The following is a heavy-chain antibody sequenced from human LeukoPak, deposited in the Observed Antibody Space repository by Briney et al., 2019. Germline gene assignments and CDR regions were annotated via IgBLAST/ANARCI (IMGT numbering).Heavy chain of an antibody. CDR3: AKEAERVVVTGHLDY. Sequence: PGGSLRLSCASPGFSISSYAMNWVRQAPGKGLEWVSAISGSGGSTSYAVSVKARFTISRDNSKNTLFLQMNSLRAEDTAVYYCAKEAERVVVTGHLDYWGQGTLVTVSS. V-gene: IGHV3-23*01. D-gene: IGHD2-2*01. CDR1: GFSISSYA. CDR2: ISGSGGST. J-gene: IGHJ4*02.